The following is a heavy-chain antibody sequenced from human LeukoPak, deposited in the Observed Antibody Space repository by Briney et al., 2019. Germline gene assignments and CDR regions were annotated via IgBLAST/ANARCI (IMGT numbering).Heavy chain of an antibody. D-gene: IGHD3-10*01. CDR2: IYTSGST. V-gene: IGHV4-61*02. J-gene: IGHJ6*03. CDR1: GGSFSSGSYY. Sequence: PSETLSLTCTVSGGSFSSGSYYWSWIRQPAGKGLEWIGRIYTSGSTNYNPSLKSRVTISVDTSKNQFSLKLSSVTATDTAVYYCAKTQTRVVWGKGTTVTVSS. CDR3: AKTQTRVV.